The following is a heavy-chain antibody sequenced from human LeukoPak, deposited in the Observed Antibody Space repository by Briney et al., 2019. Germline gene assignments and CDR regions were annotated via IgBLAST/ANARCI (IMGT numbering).Heavy chain of an antibody. V-gene: IGHV4-39*01. J-gene: IGHJ4*02. CDR3: ASVLVILRGTTTLFDY. CDR2: IYYSGST. CDR1: GGSISSSSYY. D-gene: IGHD3-9*01. Sequence: SETLSLTCIVSGGSISSSSYYWGWIRQPPGKGLEWIGSIYYSGSTYYNPSLKSRVTISVDTSKNQFSLKLSSVTAADTAVYYCASVLVILRGTTTLFDYGGQGTLVTVSS.